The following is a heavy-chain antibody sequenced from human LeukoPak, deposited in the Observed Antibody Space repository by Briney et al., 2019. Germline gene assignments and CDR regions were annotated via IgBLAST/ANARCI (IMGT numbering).Heavy chain of an antibody. J-gene: IGHJ4*02. D-gene: IGHD2-8*02. Sequence: SETLSLTCAVYGGSFSGYYWSWIRQPPGKGPEWIGEINHSGSTNYNPSLKSRVTISVDTSKNQFSLKLSSVTAADTAVYYCARYLSWITGEVDYWGQRTLVTVSS. CDR2: INHSGST. CDR3: ARYLSWITGEVDY. V-gene: IGHV4-34*01. CDR1: GGSFSGYY.